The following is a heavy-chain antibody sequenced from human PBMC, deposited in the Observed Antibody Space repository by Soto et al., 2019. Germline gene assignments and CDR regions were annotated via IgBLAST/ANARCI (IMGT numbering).Heavy chain of an antibody. J-gene: IGHJ3*01. V-gene: IGHV4-59*08. CDR1: GGSISNYC. D-gene: IGHD2-2*01. CDR3: ASHDGCSSNSCYRGAFDL. CDR2: ICYSEST. Sequence: QVQLQESGPGLVKPSETLSLTFTVSGGSISNYCWSWIRQPPGKGLEWIGYICYSESTDYTPSLKRRVIISVDKSKNQFSRKLSSVTATDPAVYCCASHDGCSSNSCYRGAFDLWGQGTMVTVTS.